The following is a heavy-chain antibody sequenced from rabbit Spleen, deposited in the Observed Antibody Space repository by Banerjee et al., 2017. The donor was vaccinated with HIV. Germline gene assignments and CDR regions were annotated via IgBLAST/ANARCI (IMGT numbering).Heavy chain of an antibody. V-gene: IGHV1S45*01. CDR2: IYAGISTNT. CDR1: GFSFSSSYY. CDR3: ARDAAGREDFNL. J-gene: IGHJ4*01. Sequence: QEQLVESGGGLVQPEGSLTLTCTASGFSFSSSYYYMCWVRQAPGKGLEWLACIYAGISTNTYYANWAKGRFTISKTSSTTVTLQMTSLTAADTATYFCARDAAGREDFNLWGPGTLVTVS. D-gene: IGHD4-2*01.